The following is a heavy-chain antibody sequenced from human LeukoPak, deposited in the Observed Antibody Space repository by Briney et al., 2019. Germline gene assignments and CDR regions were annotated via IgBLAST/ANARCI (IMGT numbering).Heavy chain of an antibody. CDR1: GGSISSSSYY. Sequence: SKTLSLTCTVSGGSISSSSYYWGWIRQPPGKGLEWIGSIYYSGSTYYNPSLKSRVTISVDTSKNQFSLKLSSVTAADTAVYYCARHRMYYYDSSGRGVADAFDIWGQGTMVTVSS. J-gene: IGHJ3*02. CDR3: ARHRMYYYDSSGRGVADAFDI. CDR2: IYYSGST. V-gene: IGHV4-39*01. D-gene: IGHD3-22*01.